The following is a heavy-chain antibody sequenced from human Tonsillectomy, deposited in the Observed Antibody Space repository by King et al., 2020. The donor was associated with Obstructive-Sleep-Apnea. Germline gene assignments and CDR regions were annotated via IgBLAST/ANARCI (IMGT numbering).Heavy chain of an antibody. D-gene: IGHD3-9*01. Sequence: VQLVESGGGLVQPGGSLRLSCAASGFIFSSYAMSWVRQAPGKGLEWVSSISGSGGSTYYADSVKGRFTISRDNSKSTLYLQVNSLRAEDTAGYYCAKAPYDILAGYYIYFDYWGQGTLVTVSS. CDR3: AKAPYDILAGYYIYFDY. CDR1: GFIFSSYA. CDR2: ISGSGGST. V-gene: IGHV3-23*04. J-gene: IGHJ4*02.